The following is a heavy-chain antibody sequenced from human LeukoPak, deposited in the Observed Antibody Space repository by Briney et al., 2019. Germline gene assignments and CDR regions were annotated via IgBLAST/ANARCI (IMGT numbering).Heavy chain of an antibody. CDR1: GYIFTAYY. V-gene: IGHV1-46*01. Sequence: ASVKVSCKASGYIFTAYYMHWVRQAPGQGLEWMGIINPSGGSTSYAQKFQGRVTMTRDTSTSTVYMELSSLRSEDTAVYYCARDQGVRDIAAAGHSFDYWGQGTLVTVSS. CDR3: ARDQGVRDIAAAGHSFDY. D-gene: IGHD6-13*01. J-gene: IGHJ4*02. CDR2: INPSGGST.